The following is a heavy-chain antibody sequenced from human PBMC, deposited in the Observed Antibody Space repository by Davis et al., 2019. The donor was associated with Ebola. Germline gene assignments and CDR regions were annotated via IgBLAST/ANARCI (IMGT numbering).Heavy chain of an antibody. CDR2: IYHSGST. Sequence: SETLSLTCAVSGGSISSGGYSWSWIRQPPGQGLEWIGDIYHSGSTNYNPSLKSRVTVSVDTSKNQFSLNLSSVSAADTAVYYCARDYVYWGQGILVTVS. CDR3: ARDYVY. J-gene: IGHJ4*02. D-gene: IGHD1-14*01. CDR1: GGSISSGGYS. V-gene: IGHV4-30-2*01.